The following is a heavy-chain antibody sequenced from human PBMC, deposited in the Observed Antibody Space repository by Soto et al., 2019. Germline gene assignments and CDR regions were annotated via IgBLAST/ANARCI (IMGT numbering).Heavy chain of an antibody. Sequence: EVQLLESGGGLVQPGGSLRLSCAASGFTFSSYAMSWVRQAPGKGLEWVSAISGSGGSTYYADSVKGRFTRSRDNSKNTLYLQMDSLRAEDTAVYYCARRSSGWYFDYWGQGTLVTVSS. CDR2: ISGSGGST. V-gene: IGHV3-23*01. D-gene: IGHD6-19*01. CDR3: ARRSSGWYFDY. J-gene: IGHJ4*02. CDR1: GFTFSSYA.